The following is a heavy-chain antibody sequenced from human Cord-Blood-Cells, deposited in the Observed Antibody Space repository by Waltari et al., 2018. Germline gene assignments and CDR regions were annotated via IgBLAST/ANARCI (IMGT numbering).Heavy chain of an antibody. D-gene: IGHD6-19*01. CDR1: GGSISSSSYY. Sequence: QLQLQESGPGLVKPSETLSLTCTVSGGSISSSSYYWGWIRQPPGKGLEWIGSIYYSGGTYYNPSLKSRVTISVDTSKNQFSLKLSSVTAADTAVYYCARHTTLGAVAGTAFDYWGQGTLVTVSS. CDR3: ARHTTLGAVAGTAFDY. V-gene: IGHV4-39*01. CDR2: IYYSGGT. J-gene: IGHJ4*02.